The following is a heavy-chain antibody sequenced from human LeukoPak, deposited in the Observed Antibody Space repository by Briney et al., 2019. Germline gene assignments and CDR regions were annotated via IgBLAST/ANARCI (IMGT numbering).Heavy chain of an antibody. Sequence: ASVKVSCKASGDTFSSYAISWVRQAPGQGLEWMGGIIPIFGTANYAQRFQGRVTITADESTSTAYMELSSLRSEDTAMYYCARGGAPGDAFDVWGQGTMLTVSS. D-gene: IGHD5-12*01. V-gene: IGHV1-69*13. J-gene: IGHJ3*01. CDR1: GDTFSSYA. CDR3: ARGGAPGDAFDV. CDR2: IIPIFGTA.